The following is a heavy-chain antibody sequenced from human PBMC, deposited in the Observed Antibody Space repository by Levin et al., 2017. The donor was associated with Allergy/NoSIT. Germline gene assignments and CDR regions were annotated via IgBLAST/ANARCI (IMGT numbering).Heavy chain of an antibody. D-gene: IGHD3-10*01. CDR1: GDSISSSTYY. CDR3: ARLRHGSASYCYYGMDV. Sequence: SETLSLTCTVSGDSISSSTYYWGWIRQPPGKGLESIATIHYTGSTFYNPSLKSRVTISVDTSKNQFSLKLSSVIAADTAVYYCARLRHGSASYCYYGMDVWGQGTTVTVSS. CDR2: IHYTGST. J-gene: IGHJ6*02. V-gene: IGHV4-39*01.